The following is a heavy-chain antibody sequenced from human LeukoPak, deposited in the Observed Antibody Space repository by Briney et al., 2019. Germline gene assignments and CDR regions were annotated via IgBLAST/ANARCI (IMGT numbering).Heavy chain of an antibody. CDR2: IYCSGST. J-gene: IGHJ3*02. V-gene: IGHV4-39*01. CDR1: GGSISSSSYY. Sequence: SETLSLTCTVSGGSISSSSYYWGWIRQPPGKGLEWIGSIYCSGSTYYNPSLKSRVTISVDTSKNQFSLKLSSVTAADTAVYYCASLSNTFYYYDSSGQVGTFDIWGQGTMVTVSS. D-gene: IGHD3-22*01. CDR3: ASLSNTFYYYDSSGQVGTFDI.